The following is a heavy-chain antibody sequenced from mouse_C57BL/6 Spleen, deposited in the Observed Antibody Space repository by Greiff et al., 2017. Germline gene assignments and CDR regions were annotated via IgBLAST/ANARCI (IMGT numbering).Heavy chain of an antibody. J-gene: IGHJ2*01. V-gene: IGHV1-61*01. CDR3: ARSGLLSDD. CDR1: GYTFTSYW. CDR2: IYPSDSET. Sequence: QVQLQQPGAELVRPGSSVKLSCKASGYTFTSYWMDWVKQRPGQGLEWIGNIYPSDSETHYNQKFKDKATLTVDKSSSTAYMQRSSLTSEDSAVYYCARSGLLSDDWGQGTTLTVSS. D-gene: IGHD2-3*01.